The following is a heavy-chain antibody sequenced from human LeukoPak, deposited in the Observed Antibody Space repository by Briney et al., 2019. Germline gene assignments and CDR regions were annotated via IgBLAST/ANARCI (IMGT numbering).Heavy chain of an antibody. J-gene: IGHJ3*02. V-gene: IGHV4-39*06. CDR2: IYYSGST. CDR3: AKNIALDAFDI. CDR1: GGSISSSSYY. Sequence: SETLSLTCTVSGGSISSSSYYWGWIRQPPGKGLEWIGSIYYSGSTYYNPSLKSRVTISVDTSKNQFPLKLSSVTAANTAVYYCAKNIALDAFDIWGQGTMVTVSS. D-gene: IGHD6-13*01.